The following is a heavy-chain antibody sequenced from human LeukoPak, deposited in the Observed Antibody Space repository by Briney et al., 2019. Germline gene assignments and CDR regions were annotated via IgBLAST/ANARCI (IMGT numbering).Heavy chain of an antibody. Sequence: GGSLRLSCAASGFTFSSYGMHWVRQAPGKGLEWVAVISYDGSNKYYADSVKGRFTISRDNSKNTLYLQMNSLRAEDTAVYYCAKDRLTAMARIKSHFDYWGQGTLVTVSS. V-gene: IGHV3-30*18. CDR1: GFTFSSYG. J-gene: IGHJ4*02. CDR2: ISYDGSNK. D-gene: IGHD5-18*01. CDR3: AKDRLTAMARIKSHFDY.